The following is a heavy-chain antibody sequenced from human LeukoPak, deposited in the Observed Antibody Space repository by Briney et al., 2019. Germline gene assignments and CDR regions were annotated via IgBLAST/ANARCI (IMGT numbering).Heavy chain of an antibody. CDR3: ATRPPKSSSWYRGHFDC. CDR1: GFTFNNYA. Sequence: GGPLRPSCAASGFTFNNYAMSWVRQAPGKGLEWVSAISGTGGSTYYADSVKGRFTISRDNSKNTLYLQMNSLRAEDTAVYYCATRPPKSSSWYRGHFDCWGQGTLVTVSS. D-gene: IGHD6-13*01. V-gene: IGHV3-23*01. CDR2: ISGTGGST. J-gene: IGHJ4*02.